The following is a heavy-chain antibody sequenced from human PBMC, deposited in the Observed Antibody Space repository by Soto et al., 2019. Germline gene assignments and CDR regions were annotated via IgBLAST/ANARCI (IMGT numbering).Heavy chain of an antibody. J-gene: IGHJ5*02. CDR3: AKDPHLGVVVAANNWFDP. D-gene: IGHD2-15*01. Sequence: HPGGSLRLSCAASGFTFSSYAMSWFRQAPGKGLEWVSAISGSGGSTYYADSVKGRFTISRDNSKNTLYLQMNSLRAEDTAVYYCAKDPHLGVVVAANNWFDPWGQGTLVTVSS. CDR2: ISGSGGST. CDR1: GFTFSSYA. V-gene: IGHV3-23*01.